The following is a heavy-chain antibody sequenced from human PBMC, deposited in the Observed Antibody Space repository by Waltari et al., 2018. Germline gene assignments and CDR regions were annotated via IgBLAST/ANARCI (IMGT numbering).Heavy chain of an antibody. CDR3: IREGWPNWFDP. J-gene: IGHJ5*02. D-gene: IGHD6-19*01. V-gene: IGHV3-73*02. CDR1: GFTFSASA. CDR2: IRSKANSYAT. Sequence: EVQLVESGGGLVQPGGSLKLSLAASGFTFSASAMQRVRQASGKGLEWVGRIRSKANSYATAYAASVKGRFTISRDDSKNTAYLQMNSLKTEDTAVYYCIREGWPNWFDPWGQGTLVTVSS.